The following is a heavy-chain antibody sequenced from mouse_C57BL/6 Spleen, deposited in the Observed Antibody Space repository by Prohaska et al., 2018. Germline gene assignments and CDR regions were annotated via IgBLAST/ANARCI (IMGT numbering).Heavy chain of an antibody. J-gene: IGHJ1*03. CDR2: IDSYGSAI. CDR1: GFTFSGFW. Sequence: ELHLLQTGRGLGQPGGSRALSCERSGFTFSGFWMSWVRQTPGKKLEWIGVIDSYGSAINYAPCITECITIFRDHDESTLDLQMSNVRSEDNIRYICMSAISYRYFEVWRTGTTITVYS. CDR3: MSAISYRYFEV. V-gene: IGHV11-2*01. D-gene: IGHD1-1*01.